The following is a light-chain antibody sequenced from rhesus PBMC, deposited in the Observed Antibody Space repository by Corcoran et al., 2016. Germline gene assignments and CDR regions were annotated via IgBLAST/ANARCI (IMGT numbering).Light chain of an antibody. V-gene: IGKV2-104*02. CDR1: QSLLDSEDGKTY. Sequence: DIVMTQTPLSLPVTPGEPASISCRSSQSLLDSEDGKTYLDWYLQKPGQSPQLLFYEVSTRASGGPDRFSGSGSDTDFTLKISRAGAEDVGIYYCMQALDFPLPFGGGTKVEIK. CDR2: EVS. CDR3: MQALDFPLP. J-gene: IGKJ4*01.